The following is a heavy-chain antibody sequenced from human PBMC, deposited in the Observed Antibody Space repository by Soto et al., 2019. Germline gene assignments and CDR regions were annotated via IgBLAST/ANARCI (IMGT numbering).Heavy chain of an antibody. J-gene: IGHJ4*02. CDR2: IYSGGST. CDR1: GFTVSSNY. CDR3: AGDCSGGSCPRDY. Sequence: GGSLRLSCAASGFTVSSNYMSWVRQAPGKGLEWVSVIYSGGSTYYADSVKGGFTISRDNSKNTLYLQMNSLRAEDTAVYYCAGDCSGGSCPRDYWGQGTLVTVSS. D-gene: IGHD2-15*01. V-gene: IGHV3-66*01.